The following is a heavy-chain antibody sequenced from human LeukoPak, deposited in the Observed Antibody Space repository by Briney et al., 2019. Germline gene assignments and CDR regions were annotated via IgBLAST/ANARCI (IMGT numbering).Heavy chain of an antibody. CDR3: ARLYCSGGSCYSGDVFDM. D-gene: IGHD2-15*01. V-gene: IGHV3-30-3*01. Sequence: GGSLRLSCAASGFTFSSYAMHWVRQAPGKGLEWVAVISYDGSNKYYADSVKGRFTISRDNSKNTLYLQMNSLRDEDTAVYYCARLYCSGGSCYSGDVFDMWGQGTVVTVSS. J-gene: IGHJ3*02. CDR1: GFTFSSYA. CDR2: ISYDGSNK.